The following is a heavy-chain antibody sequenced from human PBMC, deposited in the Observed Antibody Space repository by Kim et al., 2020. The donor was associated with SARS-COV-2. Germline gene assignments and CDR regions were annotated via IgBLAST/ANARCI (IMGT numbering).Heavy chain of an antibody. V-gene: IGHV3-49*03. D-gene: IGHD3-22*01. CDR3: TRVYYDSSGYPDY. CDR2: IRSKAYGGTT. CDR1: GFTFGDYA. Sequence: GGSLRLSCTASGFTFGDYAMSWFRQAPGKGLEWVGFIRSKAYGGTTEYAASVKGRFTISRDDSKSIAYLQMNSLKTEDTAVYYCTRVYYDSSGYPDYWGQGTLVTVSS. J-gene: IGHJ4*02.